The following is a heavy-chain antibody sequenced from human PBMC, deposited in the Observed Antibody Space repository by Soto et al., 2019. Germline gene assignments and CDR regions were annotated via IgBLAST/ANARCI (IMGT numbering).Heavy chain of an antibody. CDR2: ISGSGGST. CDR3: AKDGSNYVPQTYYYYYYMDV. Sequence: GGSLRLSCAASGFTFSSYAMSWVRQAPGKGLEWVSAISGSGGSTYYADSVKGRFTISRDNSKNTLYLQMNSLRAEDTAVYYCAKDGSNYVPQTYYYYYYMDVWGKGTTVTVSS. CDR1: GFTFSSYA. J-gene: IGHJ6*03. V-gene: IGHV3-23*01. D-gene: IGHD4-4*01.